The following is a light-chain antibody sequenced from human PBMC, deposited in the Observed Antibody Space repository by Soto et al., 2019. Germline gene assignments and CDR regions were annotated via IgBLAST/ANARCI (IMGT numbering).Light chain of an antibody. Sequence: QSVLTQPPSASGSRGQSVTISCTGTSSDVGGYDYVSWYQQHPGKAPKLMIYEVTIRPSGFSDRFSGSKSGNTASLTLSGLQAEDEADYYCSSYTGGNPSYVFGTGTKVTVL. CDR2: EVT. J-gene: IGLJ1*01. CDR1: SSDVGGYDY. V-gene: IGLV2-8*01. CDR3: SSYTGGNPSYV.